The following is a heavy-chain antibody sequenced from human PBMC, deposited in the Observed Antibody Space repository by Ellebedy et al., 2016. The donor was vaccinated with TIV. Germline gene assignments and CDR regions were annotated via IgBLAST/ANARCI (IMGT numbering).Heavy chain of an antibody. V-gene: IGHV4-59*08. CDR3: ARLGVKGGTTRGAFDI. Sequence: MPSETLSLTCTVSYDSISSYYWSWIRQPPGKGLEWIGYIYYSGSTNYNPSLKSRVTISVDTSKNQFSLKLSSVTAADTAVYYCARLGVKGGTTRGAFDIWGQGTMVTVSS. J-gene: IGHJ3*02. CDR1: YDSISSYY. D-gene: IGHD1-1*01. CDR2: IYYSGST.